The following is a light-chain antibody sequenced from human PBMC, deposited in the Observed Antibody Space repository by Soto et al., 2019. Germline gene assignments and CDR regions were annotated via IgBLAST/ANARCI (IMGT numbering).Light chain of an antibody. CDR2: EVS. Sequence: QSVLTQAASVSGSPGESITISCSGTSSDVGGYNYVSWHQLHPGKAPKLMVYEVSNRPSGVSNRFSGSKSGNTASLTISGLQAEDEADYYCRSYTSTSTYVFGTGPKVTVL. J-gene: IGLJ1*01. CDR1: SSDVGGYNY. V-gene: IGLV2-14*01. CDR3: RSYTSTSTYV.